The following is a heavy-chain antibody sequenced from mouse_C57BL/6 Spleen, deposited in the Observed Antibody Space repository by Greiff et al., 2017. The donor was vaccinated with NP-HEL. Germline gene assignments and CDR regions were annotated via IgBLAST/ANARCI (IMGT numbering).Heavy chain of an antibody. CDR1: GYTFTSYW. J-gene: IGHJ3*01. V-gene: IGHV1-7*01. Sequence: VQLQQSGAELAKPGASVKLSCKASGYTFTSYWMHWVKQRPGQGLEWIGYINPSSGYTKYNQKFKDKATLTAGKSSSTAYMQLSSLTYEDSAVYYCARDYDYDGFAYWGQGTLVTVSA. CDR2: INPSSGYT. CDR3: ARDYDYDGFAY. D-gene: IGHD2-4*01.